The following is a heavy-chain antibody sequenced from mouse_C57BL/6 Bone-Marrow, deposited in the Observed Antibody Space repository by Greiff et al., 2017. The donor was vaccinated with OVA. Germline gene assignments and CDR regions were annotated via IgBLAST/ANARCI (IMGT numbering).Heavy chain of an antibody. V-gene: IGHV6-6*01. CDR1: GFTFSDAW. CDR3: TRSRLRSYFDY. D-gene: IGHD1-1*01. J-gene: IGHJ2*01. Sequence: EVKVEESGGGLVQPGGSMKLSCAASGFTFSDAWLDWVRQSPETGLEWVAEIRNKANNHATYYAESVKGRFTISRDDSKSSVYLQMNSLRAEDTGIYYCTRSRLRSYFDYWGQGTTLTVSS. CDR2: IRNKANNHAT.